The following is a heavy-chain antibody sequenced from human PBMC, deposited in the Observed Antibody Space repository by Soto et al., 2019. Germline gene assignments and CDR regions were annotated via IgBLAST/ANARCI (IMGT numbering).Heavy chain of an antibody. V-gene: IGHV3-64*01. CDR3: ATSEGLRFDY. Sequence: EVQLVESGGGLVQPGGSLRLSCAASGFTFSSYAMHWVRQAPGKGLEYVSAISSNGGSTYYANSVKGRFTISRDNSKNALYLQMGSLRAEDMAVYYCATSEGLRFDYWGQGTLVTVSS. J-gene: IGHJ4*02. CDR1: GFTFSSYA. D-gene: IGHD5-12*01. CDR2: ISSNGGST.